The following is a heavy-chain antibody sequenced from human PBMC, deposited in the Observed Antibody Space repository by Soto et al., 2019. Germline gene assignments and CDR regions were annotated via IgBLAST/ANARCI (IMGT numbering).Heavy chain of an antibody. CDR1: GFTFSSYG. CDR2: ISYDGSNK. J-gene: IGHJ4*02. D-gene: IGHD3-10*01. CDR3: AKDRMVAVVRGYFDY. V-gene: IGHV3-30*18. Sequence: QVQLVESGGGVVQPGKSLRLSCAGSGFTFSSYGMDWVRQAPGKGLESVAVISYDGSNKYHADSVKGRFTISRDNSKNSLYLQMSSLRADDTAVYYCAKDRMVAVVRGYFDYWGQGTLVTVSS.